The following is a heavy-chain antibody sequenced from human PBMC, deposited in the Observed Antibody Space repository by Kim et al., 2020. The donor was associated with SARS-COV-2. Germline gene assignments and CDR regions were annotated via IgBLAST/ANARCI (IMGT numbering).Heavy chain of an antibody. CDR2: IYYSGST. V-gene: IGHV4-31*03. D-gene: IGHD6-13*01. Sequence: SETLSLTCTVSGGSISSGGYYWSWIRQHPGKGLEWIGYIYYSGSTYYNPSLKSRVTISVDTSKNQFSLKLSSVTAADTAVYYFARVAAAGPANLFDPWGQGTLIIVSS. CDR1: GGSISSGGYY. J-gene: IGHJ5*02. CDR3: ARVAAAGPANLFDP.